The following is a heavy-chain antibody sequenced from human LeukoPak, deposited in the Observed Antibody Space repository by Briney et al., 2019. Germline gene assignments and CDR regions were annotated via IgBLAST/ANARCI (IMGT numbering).Heavy chain of an antibody. J-gene: IGHJ4*02. V-gene: IGHV4-34*01. CDR2: INHSGST. Sequence: SETLSLTCAVYGGSFSGYYWSWIRQPPGKGLEWIGEINHSGSTNYNPSLKSRVTISVDTSKNQFSLKLSSVTAADTAVYYCVRGLGEAVAGRNYWGQGTLVTVSS. CDR3: VRGLGEAVAGRNY. D-gene: IGHD6-19*01. CDR1: GGSFSGYY.